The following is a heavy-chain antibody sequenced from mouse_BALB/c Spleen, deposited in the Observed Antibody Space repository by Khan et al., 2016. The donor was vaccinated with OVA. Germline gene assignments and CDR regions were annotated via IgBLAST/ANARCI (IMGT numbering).Heavy chain of an antibody. CDR1: GFSLTTYG. D-gene: IGHD2-4*01. CDR2: LWSGGST. J-gene: IGHJ3*01. V-gene: IGHV2-2*02. Sequence: QVQLKQSGPGLVQPSQSLSITCTVSGFSLTTYGVHWVRQSPEKGLEWLGVLWSGGSTDYNAAFISRLSISKDISKSQVFFKMNSLQVNDTAIYYCARNYDYDEGLAYWGQGTLVTVSA. CDR3: ARNYDYDEGLAY.